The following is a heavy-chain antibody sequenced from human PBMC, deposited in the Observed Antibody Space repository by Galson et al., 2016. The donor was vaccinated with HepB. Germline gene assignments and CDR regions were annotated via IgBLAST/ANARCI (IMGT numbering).Heavy chain of an antibody. V-gene: IGHV3-7*01. J-gene: IGHJ5*02. CDR1: GLTFSDYW. D-gene: IGHD3-22*01. CDR3: ARVMNSGYPFS. Sequence: SLRLSCAVSGLTFSDYWMSWVRQAPGKGLEWVANIKQSGSEKYYVDSVKGRFTISRDNAKNSLYLQMNSLRAEDTAVYFCARVMNSGYPFSWGQGTLVTVSS. CDR2: IKQSGSEK.